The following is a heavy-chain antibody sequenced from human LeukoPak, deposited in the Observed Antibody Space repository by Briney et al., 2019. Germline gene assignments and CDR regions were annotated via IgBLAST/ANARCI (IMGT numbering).Heavy chain of an antibody. CDR2: IYYSGST. CDR1: GGSISSYY. CDR3: ARPKVVVPAAIGGWFDP. D-gene: IGHD2-2*02. J-gene: IGHJ5*02. Sequence: SETLSLTCTVSGGSISSYYWSWIRQPPGKGLEWIGYIYYSGSTNYNPSLKSRVTISVDTSKNQFSLKLSSVTAADTAVYYCARPKVVVPAAIGGWFDPWGQGTLVTVSS. V-gene: IGHV4-59*08.